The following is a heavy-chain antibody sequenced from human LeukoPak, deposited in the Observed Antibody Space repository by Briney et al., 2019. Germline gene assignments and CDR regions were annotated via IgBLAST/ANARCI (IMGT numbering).Heavy chain of an antibody. D-gene: IGHD1-1*01. CDR1: GFTFSSYG. J-gene: IGHJ3*02. Sequence: GGSLRLSCAASGFTFSSYGMHWVRQAPGKGLEWVAFIRFDGSNKYYADSVKGRLTISRDNFKNTLCLQMNSLRAEDTAVYYCVKDRDWNDDDDAFDIWGQGTMVTVSS. V-gene: IGHV3-30*02. CDR2: IRFDGSNK. CDR3: VKDRDWNDDDDAFDI.